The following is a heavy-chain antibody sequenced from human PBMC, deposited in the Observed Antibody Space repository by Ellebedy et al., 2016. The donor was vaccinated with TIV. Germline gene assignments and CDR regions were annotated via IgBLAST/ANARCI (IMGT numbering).Heavy chain of an antibody. CDR1: GFTFDDYT. CDR2: ITWDGGYT. J-gene: IGHJ4*02. CDR3: ATEQRKYFDY. D-gene: IGHD1/OR15-1a*01. V-gene: IGHV3-43*01. Sequence: GESLKISCAASGFTFDDYTMHWVRQVPGKGLEWVSLITWDGGYTVYADSVKGRFTISRDNSKNSLYLQMSSLRSEDSALYYCATEQRKYFDYWGQGTVVTVSS.